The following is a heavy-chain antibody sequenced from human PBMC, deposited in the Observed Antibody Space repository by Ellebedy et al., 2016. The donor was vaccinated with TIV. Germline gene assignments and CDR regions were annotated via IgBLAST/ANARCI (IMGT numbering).Heavy chain of an antibody. CDR2: IFTGGSF. CDR3: ARVHCSITTCDYYYMDV. V-gene: IGHV4-4*07. J-gene: IGHJ6*03. Sequence: SETLSLXCTVSGGSVSRYFWSWIRQPAGKGLEWIGRIFTGGSFNYNPSLMSRVTMSVVTSKNQISLRLNSVTAADTAVYYCARVHCSITTCDYYYMDVWGKGTTVTVSS. D-gene: IGHD1-1*01. CDR1: GGSVSRYF.